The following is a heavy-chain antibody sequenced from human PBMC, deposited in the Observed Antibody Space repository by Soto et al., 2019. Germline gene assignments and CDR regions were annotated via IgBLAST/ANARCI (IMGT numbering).Heavy chain of an antibody. CDR3: ARDNDRLQLGGNYYYLLDV. Sequence: QVQLVQSGAEMKEPGSSVKVSCKTSGGTFSSSAISWLRQAPGQGLEWMGGFIPLFRTPDYAQKFQGRVTIAADESTSTAYMELSSLRSEDTAVYYCARDNDRLQLGGNYYYLLDVWGQGTTITVSS. CDR1: GGTFSSSA. V-gene: IGHV1-69*12. J-gene: IGHJ6*02. CDR2: FIPLFRTP. D-gene: IGHD4-4*01.